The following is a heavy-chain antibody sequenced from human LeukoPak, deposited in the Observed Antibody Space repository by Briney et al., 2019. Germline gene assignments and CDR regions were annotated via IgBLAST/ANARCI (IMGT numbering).Heavy chain of an antibody. CDR2: IYYSGST. D-gene: IGHD3-22*01. Sequence: SETLSLTCTVSGGSISSGGYYWSWIRQHPGKGLEWIGYIYYSGSTDYNPSLKSRVTISVDMSKNQFPLKLSSVTAADTAVYYCARGWNYYDSSGYNWFDPWGQGTLVTVSS. CDR3: ARGWNYYDSSGYNWFDP. J-gene: IGHJ5*02. V-gene: IGHV4-31*03. CDR1: GGSISSGGYY.